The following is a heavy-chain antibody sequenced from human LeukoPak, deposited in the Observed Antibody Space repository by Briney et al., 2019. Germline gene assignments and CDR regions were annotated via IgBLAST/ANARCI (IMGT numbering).Heavy chain of an antibody. Sequence: GGSLRLSCAASGFTFSSYWMNWARQAPGKGLEWVANIKLDGSEKNYVDSVKGRFTISRDNTKNSLYLQMNSLRAEDTAVFYCARDQYDTWSRRGNFDSWGQGTLVIVSS. D-gene: IGHD3/OR15-3a*01. CDR2: IKLDGSEK. V-gene: IGHV3-7*03. CDR1: GFTFSSYW. CDR3: ARDQYDTWSRRGNFDS. J-gene: IGHJ4*02.